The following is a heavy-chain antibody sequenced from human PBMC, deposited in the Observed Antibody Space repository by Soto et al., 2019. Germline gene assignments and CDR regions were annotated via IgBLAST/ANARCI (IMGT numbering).Heavy chain of an antibody. Sequence: GSLRLSCAASVFTFSSYEMNWVRQAPGKGLEWVSYISSSGSTIYYADSVKGRFTISRDNAKNSLYLQMHSLRAEDTAVYYCARDDLGYCSSSSCHNFDYWGQGT. CDR2: ISSSGSTI. CDR3: ARDDLGYCSSSSCHNFDY. D-gene: IGHD2-2*02. J-gene: IGHJ4*02. V-gene: IGHV3-48*03. CDR1: VFTFSSYE.